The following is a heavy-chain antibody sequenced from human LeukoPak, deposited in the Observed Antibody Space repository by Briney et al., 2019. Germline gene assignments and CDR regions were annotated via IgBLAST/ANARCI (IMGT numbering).Heavy chain of an antibody. D-gene: IGHD3-10*02. Sequence: GGSLRLSCAASGFSFDDYAMNWVRQAPGKGLEWVSYISSSGSTIYYADSVKGRFTISRDNAKNSLYLQMNSLRAEDTAVYYCAELGITMIGGVWGKGTTVTISS. CDR1: GFSFDDYA. CDR3: AELGITMIGGV. J-gene: IGHJ6*04. V-gene: IGHV3-48*03. CDR2: ISSSGSTI.